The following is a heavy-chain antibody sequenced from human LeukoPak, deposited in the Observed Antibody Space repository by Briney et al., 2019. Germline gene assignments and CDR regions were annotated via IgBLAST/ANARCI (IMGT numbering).Heavy chain of an antibody. CDR3: ARDRNLLLWQD. J-gene: IGHJ4*02. Sequence: ASVKVSCKASGYTFTGYYMHWVRQAPGQGLEWMGWMNPNSGNTGYAQKFQGRVTMTRNTSISTAYMELSSLRSEDTAVYYCARDRNLLLWQDWGQGTLVTVSS. CDR2: MNPNSGNT. D-gene: IGHD2-15*01. V-gene: IGHV1-8*02. CDR1: GYTFTGYY.